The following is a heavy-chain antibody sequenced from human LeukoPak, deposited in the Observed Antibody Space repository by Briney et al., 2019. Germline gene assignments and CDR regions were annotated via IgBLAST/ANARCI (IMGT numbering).Heavy chain of an antibody. J-gene: IGHJ6*04. CDR3: AELGITMIGGV. CDR1: GFTFSSYE. Sequence: GGSLRLSCAASGFTFSSYEMNWVRQAPGKGLEWVSYISSSGSTIYYADSVKGGFTISRDNAKNSLYLQMNSLGAEDTAVYYCAELGITMIGGVWGKGTTVTISS. D-gene: IGHD3-10*02. CDR2: ISSSGSTI. V-gene: IGHV3-48*03.